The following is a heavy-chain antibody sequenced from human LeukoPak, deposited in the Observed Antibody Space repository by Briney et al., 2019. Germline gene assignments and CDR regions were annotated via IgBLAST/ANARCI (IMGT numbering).Heavy chain of an antibody. J-gene: IGHJ4*02. D-gene: IGHD2-8*02. CDR2: ISSSSSYI. V-gene: IGHV3-21*01. Sequence: GGSLRLSCAASGFTFSNYNMNWVRQTPGKGLEWVSSISSSSSYIYYADSVKGRFTISRDNTKNSLYLQMNSLRAEDTAVYYCARDSPYGTAGYWGQGSQVTVSS. CDR3: ARDSPYGTAGY. CDR1: GFTFSNYN.